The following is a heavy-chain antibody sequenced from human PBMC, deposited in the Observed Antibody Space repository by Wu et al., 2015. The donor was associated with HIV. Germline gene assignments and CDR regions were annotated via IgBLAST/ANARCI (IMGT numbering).Heavy chain of an antibody. V-gene: IGHV1-46*01. CDR1: GYTFTSYY. Sequence: VQLVQSGAEVKKPGASVKVSCKASGYTFTSYYMHWVRQAPGQGLEWMGIINPSGGSTSYAQKFQGRVTMTRDTSTSTVYMELSSLRSEDTAVYYCARDYYYDSSGYTDAAFDIWGQGTMVTVSS. D-gene: IGHD3-22*01. J-gene: IGHJ3*02. CDR3: ARDYYYDSSGYTDAAFDI. CDR2: INPSGGST.